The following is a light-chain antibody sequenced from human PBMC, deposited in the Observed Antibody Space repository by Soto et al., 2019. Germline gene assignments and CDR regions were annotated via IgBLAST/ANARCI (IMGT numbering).Light chain of an antibody. CDR3: QQSYSTPRT. V-gene: IGKV1-39*01. CDR2: AAS. J-gene: IGKJ1*01. Sequence: DIQMTQSPSSLSASVGDRVTITCRASQSISNYLNWYQQKPGKAPKLLMYAASSLQSGVPSRFRVRGSETEFSLTIRSLQPEDYATYYCQQSYSTPRTLGQGTKVEIK. CDR1: QSISNY.